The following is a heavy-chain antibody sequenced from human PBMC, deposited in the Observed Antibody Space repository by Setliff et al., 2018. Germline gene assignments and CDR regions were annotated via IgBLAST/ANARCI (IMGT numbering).Heavy chain of an antibody. J-gene: IGHJ3*02. D-gene: IGHD6-19*01. CDR2: ISGYGSRT. CDR1: GFTFSSYA. V-gene: IGHV3-23*01. Sequence: PWGSLRLSCAASGFTFSSYAMNWFRQAPGKGLEWVSGISGYGSRTYYADSVKGRSTITRDNSQNTIYLQMNSLRAEETAVYYCIRDTSGRDAFDIWGQGKMVTVSS. CDR3: IRDTSGRDAFDI.